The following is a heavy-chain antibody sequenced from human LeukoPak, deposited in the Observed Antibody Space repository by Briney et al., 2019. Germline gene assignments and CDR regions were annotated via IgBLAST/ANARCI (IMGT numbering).Heavy chain of an antibody. CDR3: AREGKGIVDSSGYHFDH. V-gene: IGHV1-46*01. J-gene: IGHJ4*02. CDR1: GYTFTSNY. CDR2: IYPRDGST. Sequence: ASVKVSCKASGYTFTSNYIHWVRQAPGQGLEWMGMIYPRDGSTSYAQKFQGRVAMTRYTSTSTVYMELSSLISEDTAVYYCAREGKGIVDSSGYHFDHWGQEILVTVSS. D-gene: IGHD3-22*01.